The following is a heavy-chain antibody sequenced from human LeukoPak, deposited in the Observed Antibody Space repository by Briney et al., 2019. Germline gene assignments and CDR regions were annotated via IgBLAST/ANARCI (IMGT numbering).Heavy chain of an antibody. J-gene: IGHJ4*02. CDR2: IYPGDSDT. CDR1: GYSFTIYW. D-gene: IGHD6-19*01. Sequence: MTGESLKISCKGPGYSFTIYWIGWVRQMPGKGLEWMGIIYPGDSDTRYSPSFQGQVTISADRSINTAYLQWSSLKASDTAIYYCARRLKNSNGWTFDYWGQGTLVTVSS. V-gene: IGHV5-51*01. CDR3: ARRLKNSNGWTFDY.